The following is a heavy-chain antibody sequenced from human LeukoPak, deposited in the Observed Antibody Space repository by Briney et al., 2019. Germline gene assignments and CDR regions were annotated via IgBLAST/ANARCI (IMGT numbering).Heavy chain of an antibody. CDR1: GFTFSSYE. CDR2: INSIGNTI. CDR3: ARRGRISIAVAGTSFDP. D-gene: IGHD6-19*01. J-gene: IGHJ5*02. V-gene: IGHV3-48*03. Sequence: GGSLRLSCAASGFTFSSYEMNWVRQAPGKGLEWVAHINSIGNTIYYAVSVRGRFTVSRDNAKNSLFLQMNSLRAEDTAVYYCARRGRISIAVAGTSFDPWGQGTLVTVSS.